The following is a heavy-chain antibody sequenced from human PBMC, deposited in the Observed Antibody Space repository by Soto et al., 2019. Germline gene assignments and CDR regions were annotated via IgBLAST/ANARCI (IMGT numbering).Heavy chain of an antibody. D-gene: IGHD3-22*01. CDR3: AREADYYDSSGFFDY. J-gene: IGHJ4*02. V-gene: IGHV3-11*05. Sequence: GSLRLSCAASGFTFSDYYMSWIRRAPGKGLEWVSYISSSSSYTNYADSVKGRFTISRDNAKNSLYPQMNSLRAEDTAVYYCAREADYYDSSGFFDYWGQGTLVTVSS. CDR2: ISSSSSYT. CDR1: GFTFSDYY.